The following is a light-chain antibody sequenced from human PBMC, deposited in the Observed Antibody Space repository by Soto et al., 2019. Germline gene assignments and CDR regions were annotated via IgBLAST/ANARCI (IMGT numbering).Light chain of an antibody. CDR3: CSYAGNRTFI. Sequence: QSALTQPASVSGSPGQSITISCTGTSSDVGTYNLVSWYQQYPTKAPKLIIFEDYKRPSGVSNRFSGSKSVYTASLTISGLRTEDEAFYFCCSYAGNRTFIFGAGTKLTVL. CDR1: SSDVGTYNL. V-gene: IGLV2-23*02. J-gene: IGLJ2*01. CDR2: EDY.